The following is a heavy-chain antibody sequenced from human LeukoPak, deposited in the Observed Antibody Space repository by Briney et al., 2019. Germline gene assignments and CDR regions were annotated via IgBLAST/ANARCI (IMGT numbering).Heavy chain of an antibody. D-gene: IGHD2-2*01. J-gene: IGHJ4*02. Sequence: SETLSLTXTVSGGSISSSSYYWGWVRQPPGKGLEWIGSIYYSGSTYYNPSLKSRVTISVDTSRNQFSLKLSSVTAADTAVYYCARRDKGRPSPTDYWGQGTRVTVSS. CDR3: ARRDKGRPSPTDY. CDR2: IYYSGST. V-gene: IGHV4-39*01. CDR1: GGSISSSSYY.